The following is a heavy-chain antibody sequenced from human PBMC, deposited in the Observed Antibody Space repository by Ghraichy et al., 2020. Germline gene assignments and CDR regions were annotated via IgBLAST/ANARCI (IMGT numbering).Heavy chain of an antibody. CDR2: INHSGTT. Sequence: SQTLSLTCAVYGGSFSGFYWSWIRQFPGKGLEWIGEINHSGTTHYNSALKSRVTISVDASKSQFSLNLTSVTAADSAMYYCARKRAFDFWGQGTLVTVSS. CDR1: GGSFSGFY. V-gene: IGHV4-34*01. J-gene: IGHJ4*02. CDR3: ARKRAFDF.